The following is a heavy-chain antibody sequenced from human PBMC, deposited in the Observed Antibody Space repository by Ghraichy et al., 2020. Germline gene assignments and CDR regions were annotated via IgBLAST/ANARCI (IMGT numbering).Heavy chain of an antibody. CDR2: IYSGGTT. D-gene: IGHD1-1*01. V-gene: IGHV3-53*01. J-gene: IGHJ2*01. CDR1: GFTVSGYY. CDR3: AGGNWYFDL. Sequence: GESLNISCAASGFTVSGYYMSWVRQAPGKGLEWVSVIYSGGTTYYADSVKGRFTISRDNSKNTLYLQMNTLRAEDTAVYYCAGGNWYFDLWGRGTLVTVSS.